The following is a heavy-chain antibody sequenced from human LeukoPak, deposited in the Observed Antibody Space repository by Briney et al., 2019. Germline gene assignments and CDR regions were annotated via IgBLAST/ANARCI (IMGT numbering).Heavy chain of an antibody. D-gene: IGHD3-3*01. CDR3: ARGPLHKITILGVVIIDWYFDL. CDR1: GGSISSSSYY. J-gene: IGHJ2*01. Sequence: SETLSLTCTVSGGSISSSSYYWGWIRQPPGKGLEWIGSIYYSGSTYYNPSLKSRVTISVDTSKNQFSLKLSSVTAADTAVYYCARGPLHKITILGVVIIDWYFDLWGRGTLVTVSS. V-gene: IGHV4-39*01. CDR2: IYYSGST.